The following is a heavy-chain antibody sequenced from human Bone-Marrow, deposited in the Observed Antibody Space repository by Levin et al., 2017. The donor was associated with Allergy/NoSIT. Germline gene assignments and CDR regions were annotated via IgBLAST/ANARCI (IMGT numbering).Heavy chain of an antibody. CDR2: IRRKAHGGTT. CDR3: CRSHFDTNGFFEY. CDR1: GFTFGDYG. D-gene: IGHD2-8*01. J-gene: IGHJ4*02. Sequence: KAGGSLRLSCTTSGFTFGDYGISWFRQAPGKGLEWVGLIRRKAHGGTTDYAASVKGRFSIFTDESKSIAYLQMNSLQSEETGVYYCCRSHFDTNGFFEYWGQGIQVTVSS. V-gene: IGHV3-49*05.